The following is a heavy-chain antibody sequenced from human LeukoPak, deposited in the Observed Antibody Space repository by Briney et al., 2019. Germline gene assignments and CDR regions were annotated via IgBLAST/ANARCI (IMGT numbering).Heavy chain of an antibody. Sequence: GVLRLSCEASGFTFGSYAMYWVRQAPGKGLEWVAGIFGSGGSPHYADSVKGRFTISRDNSQNTVYLQINSLRAEDTAVYYCGKTTVGYSSGQKPAWPVDYWGQGTLVTVSS. CDR2: IFGSGGSP. CDR3: GKTTVGYSSGQKPAWPVDY. V-gene: IGHV3-23*01. J-gene: IGHJ4*02. CDR1: GFTFGSYA. D-gene: IGHD5-18*01.